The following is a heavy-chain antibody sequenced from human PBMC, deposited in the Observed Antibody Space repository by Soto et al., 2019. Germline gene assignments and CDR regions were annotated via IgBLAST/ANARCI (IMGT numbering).Heavy chain of an antibody. Sequence: QVQLVESGGGVVQPGRSLRLSCAASGFTFSSYAMHWVRQAPGKGLEWVAVISYDGSNKYYADSVKGRFTISRDNSKNTLYLQMNSLRAEDTAVYDCARGRVAVAGKGGVDYWGQGTLVTVSS. CDR1: GFTFSSYA. J-gene: IGHJ4*02. D-gene: IGHD6-19*01. V-gene: IGHV3-30-3*01. CDR3: ARGRVAVAGKGGVDY. CDR2: ISYDGSNK.